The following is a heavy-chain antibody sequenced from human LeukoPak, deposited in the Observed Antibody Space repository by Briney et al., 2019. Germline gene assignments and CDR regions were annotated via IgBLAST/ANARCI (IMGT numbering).Heavy chain of an antibody. V-gene: IGHV3-7*01. J-gene: IGHJ4*02. CDR3: ARTNDFWSGYYQYYFDY. CDR1: GFTFSSYW. CDR2: IKQDGSEK. Sequence: PGGSLRLSCAASGFTFSSYWMSWVRHAPGKELEWVANIKQDGSEKYYVDSVKGRFTISRDNAKNSLYLQMNSLRAEDTAVYYCARTNDFWSGYYQYYFDYWGQGTLVTVFS. D-gene: IGHD3-3*01.